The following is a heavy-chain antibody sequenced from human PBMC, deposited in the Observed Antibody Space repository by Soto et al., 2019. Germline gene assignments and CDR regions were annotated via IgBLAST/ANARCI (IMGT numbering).Heavy chain of an antibody. J-gene: IGHJ4*02. Sequence: SETLSLTCAMSGDSVSSKNAAWNWIRQSPSRGLEWLGRTYYRSKWHSGYAVSVRGRISISPETSKNRFSLQLDSVTPDDTAVYYCARSVPGGYIDYWGRGTLVTVSS. CDR3: ARSVPGGYIDY. V-gene: IGHV6-1*01. CDR1: GDSVSSKNAA. D-gene: IGHD3-22*01. CDR2: TYYRSKWHS.